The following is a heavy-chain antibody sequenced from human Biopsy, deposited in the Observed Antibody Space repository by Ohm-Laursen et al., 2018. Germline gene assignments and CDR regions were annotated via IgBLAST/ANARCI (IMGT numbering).Heavy chain of an antibody. Sequence: ASVKVSCKASGYTFTDYYIHWVRQSPGQGLEWMGWINPNSGATNSAQKFRDRVTLTRDTSISAVYIDLRRLRSDDAAIYYCARDRMTDVFGGPTRTDVFDSWGQGTPVTVSS. CDR3: ARDRMTDVFGGPTRTDVFDS. V-gene: IGHV1-2*02. D-gene: IGHD3-10*01. CDR2: INPNSGAT. J-gene: IGHJ4*02. CDR1: GYTFTDYY.